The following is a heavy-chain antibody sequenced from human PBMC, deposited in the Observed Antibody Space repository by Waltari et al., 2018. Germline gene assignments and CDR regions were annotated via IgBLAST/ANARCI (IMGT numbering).Heavy chain of an antibody. CDR3: VRHGFWNFDF. CDR2: IKEDGSKK. J-gene: IGHJ4*02. V-gene: IGHV3-7*01. CDR1: GLTFSGSW. Sequence: EVQLVESGGGLVQPGGSLGLPCAGSGLTFSGSWMAWVRQAPGKGLEWVANIKEDGSKKNYVDSVEGRFTISRDNAKNSLYLQMNSLRAEDTALYYCVRHGFWNFDFWGQGTLVTVSS. D-gene: IGHD3-3*01.